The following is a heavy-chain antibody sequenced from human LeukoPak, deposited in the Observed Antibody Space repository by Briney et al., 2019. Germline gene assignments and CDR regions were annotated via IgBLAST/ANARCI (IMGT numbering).Heavy chain of an antibody. Sequence: GGSLRLSCAGSGVTLSPYAMHWVRQAPGKGLEWVALISNDGSNKYYADSVKGRFTTSRDNSKNTLDLQMNSLRAEDTAVYYCAKDGYCSSTSCYPNHFDSWGQGTLVIVSS. V-gene: IGHV3-30*18. J-gene: IGHJ4*02. CDR2: ISNDGSNK. D-gene: IGHD2-2*03. CDR3: AKDGYCSSTSCYPNHFDS. CDR1: GVTLSPYA.